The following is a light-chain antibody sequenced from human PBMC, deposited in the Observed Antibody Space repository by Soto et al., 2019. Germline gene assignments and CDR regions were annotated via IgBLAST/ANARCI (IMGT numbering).Light chain of an antibody. CDR2: DVS. Sequence: QSALTQPASVSESPGQSVTISCTGTSSDVGGYDYVSWYQQHPGKAPQLLNYDVSIRPSGVSDRFSGSKSGNTASLTISGLQAEDEADYYCNSYTSSSTVAFGGGTKLTVL. CDR1: SSDVGGYDY. V-gene: IGLV2-14*01. CDR3: NSYTSSSTVA. J-gene: IGLJ2*01.